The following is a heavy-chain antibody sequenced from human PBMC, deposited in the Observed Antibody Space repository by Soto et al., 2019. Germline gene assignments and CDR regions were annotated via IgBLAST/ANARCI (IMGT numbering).Heavy chain of an antibody. J-gene: IGHJ4*02. CDR2: SRNEAKSYSS. V-gene: IGHV3-72*01. CDR1: GFTFSEHY. D-gene: IGHD1-26*01. Sequence: EEQLVESGGGLVQPGGSLTLSCAASGFTFSEHYMEWVRQAPGKGLEWVSSSRNEAKSYSSYYAASVTGSFTVSRDLSMHSMYLQMTNLKTEYTAVYYCSRMEGGWGQGTLVTVSS. CDR3: SRMEGG.